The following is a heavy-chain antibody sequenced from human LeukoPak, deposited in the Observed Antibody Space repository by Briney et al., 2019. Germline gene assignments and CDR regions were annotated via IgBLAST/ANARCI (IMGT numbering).Heavy chain of an antibody. CDR2: GSYTGST. CDR1: GDSISSSTYY. D-gene: IGHD4-17*01. J-gene: IGHJ4*02. CDR3: ARDFPLRPGAY. Sequence: SETLSLTCTVSGDSISSSTYYWGWIRQPPGKGLEWIGSGSYTGSTYYNPSLKGRVIISIDTSKNQFSLKLSSVTAADTAVYYCARDFPLRPGAYWGQGTLVTVSS. V-gene: IGHV4-39*02.